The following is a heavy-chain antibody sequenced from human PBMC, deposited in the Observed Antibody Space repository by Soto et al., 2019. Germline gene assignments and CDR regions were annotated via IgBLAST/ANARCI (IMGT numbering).Heavy chain of an antibody. V-gene: IGHV3-30*03. CDR2: ISNDGNNK. Sequence: GGSLRLSCAASGFNFRTYGMHWVRQAPGKGLEWVAVISNDGNNKYYGDSVKGRFTISRDNSKNMLSLQMNSLRAEDSAVYYCARGCDGYDTTYYHYYYMAVWGKGTSVTVSS. D-gene: IGHD5-12*01. CDR1: GFNFRTYG. J-gene: IGHJ6*03. CDR3: ARGCDGYDTTYYHYYYMAV.